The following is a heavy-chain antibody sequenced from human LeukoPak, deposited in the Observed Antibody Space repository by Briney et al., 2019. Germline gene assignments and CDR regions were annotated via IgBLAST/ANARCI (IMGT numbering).Heavy chain of an antibody. CDR3: ARGCIRGGCFDS. J-gene: IGHJ5*01. D-gene: IGHD5/OR15-5a*01. CDR1: GYTFNSQH. Sequence: ASVKVSCKASGYTFNSQHIHWVRQAPGQGVEWMGIIIPSGGGTNHAQKFQGRVTMTRDTSTSTVYLEMNSLRSDDTAVYYCARGCIRGGCFDSWGRGTLVIVSS. V-gene: IGHV1-46*02. CDR2: IIPSGGGT.